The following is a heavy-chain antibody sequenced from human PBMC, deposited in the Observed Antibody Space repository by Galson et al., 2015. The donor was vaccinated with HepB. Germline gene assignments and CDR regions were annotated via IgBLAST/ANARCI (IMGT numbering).Heavy chain of an antibody. CDR2: ISGSGGST. CDR1: GFTFSSYA. D-gene: IGHD6-13*01. J-gene: IGHJ5*02. CDR3: AKGRVAAAGPRANWFDP. V-gene: IGHV3-23*01. Sequence: SLRLSCAASGFTFSSYAMSWVRQAPGKGLEWVSAISGSGGSTYYADSVKGRFTISRDNSKNTLYLQMNSLRAEDTAVYYCAKGRVAAAGPRANWFDPWGQGTLVTVSS.